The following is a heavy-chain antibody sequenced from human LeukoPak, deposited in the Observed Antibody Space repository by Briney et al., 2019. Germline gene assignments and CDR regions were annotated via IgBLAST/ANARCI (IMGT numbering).Heavy chain of an antibody. J-gene: IGHJ3*01. Sequence: GGLRLSCAASGFTFSNFGVNWVRQAPGEGLVWLGFIRSTIYGGTTDYAASVKGRFTISRDDSKSIAYLQMNSLKTEDTAMYYCTRDYPASFDVWGQGTLVTVSS. CDR1: GFTFSNFG. V-gene: IGHV3-49*04. CDR2: IRSTIYGGTT. CDR3: TRDYPASFDV.